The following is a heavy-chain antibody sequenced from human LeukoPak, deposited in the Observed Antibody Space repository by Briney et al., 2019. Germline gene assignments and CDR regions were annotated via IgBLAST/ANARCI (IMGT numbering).Heavy chain of an antibody. CDR3: ARSSVGARRRIDY. CDR2: MNPNSGNT. D-gene: IGHD1-26*01. CDR1: GYTFTSYD. Sequence: ASVKFLCNASGYTFTSYDIIWVPQASRQGREWMECMNPNSGNTGYAQKFQGRGTTTRSTSINTAYMELNSLTSEDTAVYYCARSSVGARRRIDYWGQGSLVTVSS. V-gene: IGHV1-8*01. J-gene: IGHJ4*02.